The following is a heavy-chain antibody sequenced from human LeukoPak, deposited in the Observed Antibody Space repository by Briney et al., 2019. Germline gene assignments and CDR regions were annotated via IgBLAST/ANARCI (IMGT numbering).Heavy chain of an antibody. Sequence: ASVKVSCKASGYTFTSYYMHWVRQAPGQGLEWMGIINPSGGSTSYAQKFQGRVTMTRDTSTSTVYMELSSLRSEDTAVYYCARAVFHDYGGQGGYYYYYGMDVWGQGTTVTVSS. CDR1: GYTFTSYY. CDR3: ARAVFHDYGGQGGYYYYYGMDV. J-gene: IGHJ6*02. D-gene: IGHD4-23*01. V-gene: IGHV1-46*01. CDR2: INPSGGST.